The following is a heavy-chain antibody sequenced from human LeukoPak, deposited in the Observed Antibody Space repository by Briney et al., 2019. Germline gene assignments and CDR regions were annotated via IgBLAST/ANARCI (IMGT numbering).Heavy chain of an antibody. Sequence: GASVKVSCKASGYTFTGYYMHWVRQAPGQGLEWMGWINPNSGGTNYAQKFQGRVTMTRDTSISTAYMELSRLRSDDTAVYYCARGLERVVVVAATQIGFDPWGQGTLVTVSS. J-gene: IGHJ5*02. D-gene: IGHD2-15*01. CDR2: INPNSGGT. CDR3: ARGLERVVVVAATQIGFDP. CDR1: GYTFTGYY. V-gene: IGHV1-2*02.